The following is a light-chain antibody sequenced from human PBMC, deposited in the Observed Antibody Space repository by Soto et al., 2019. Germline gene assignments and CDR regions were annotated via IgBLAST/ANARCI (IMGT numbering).Light chain of an antibody. J-gene: IGLJ1*01. V-gene: IGLV2-18*01. Sequence: QSVLTQPPSVSGSPGQSVTISCTGTSSDVGSYNRVSWYQQPPDTAPKLMIYEVSNRPSGVPDRFSGSKSGNTASLTISGLQAEDEADYYCSLYTSSSTLYVFGTGTKVTVL. CDR2: EVS. CDR1: SSDVGSYNR. CDR3: SLYTSSSTLYV.